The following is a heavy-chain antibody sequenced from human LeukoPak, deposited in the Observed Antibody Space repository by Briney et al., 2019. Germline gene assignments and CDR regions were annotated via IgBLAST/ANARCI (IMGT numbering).Heavy chain of an antibody. CDR1: GYSISSGYY. Sequence: SETLSLTCTVSGYSISSGYYWDWFRQTPGKGLEWIASICHSGSHSYNPSLKSRVTISKDLSRNLFSLTLNSVTAADASVYYCAREGRENIAIGFDCGQGALVTVSS. CDR2: ICHSGSH. J-gene: IGHJ4*02. CDR3: AREGRENIAIGFD. V-gene: IGHV4-38-2*02. D-gene: IGHD3-16*02.